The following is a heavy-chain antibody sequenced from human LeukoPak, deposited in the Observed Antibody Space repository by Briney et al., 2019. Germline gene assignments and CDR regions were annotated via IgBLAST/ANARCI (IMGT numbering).Heavy chain of an antibody. CDR2: IIPILGIA. J-gene: IGHJ4*02. CDR3: AREGGDYSYRYYFDY. D-gene: IGHD5-18*01. V-gene: IGHV1-69*02. Sequence: ASVKVSCKASGGTFSSYTISWVRQAPGQGLEWMGRIIPILGIANYAQKFLGRVTITADKSTSTAYMELSSLRSEDTAVYYCAREGGDYSYRYYFDYWGQGTLVTVSS. CDR1: GGTFSSYT.